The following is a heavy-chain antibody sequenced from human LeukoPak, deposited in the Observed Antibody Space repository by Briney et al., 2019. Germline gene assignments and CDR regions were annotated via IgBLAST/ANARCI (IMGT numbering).Heavy chain of an antibody. D-gene: IGHD7-27*01. V-gene: IGHV3-21*01. Sequence: GGSLRLSCAASGFTFSSYSMNWVRQAPGKGLEWVSSTSSSSSYIYYADSVKGRFTISRDNAKNSLYLQMNSLRAEDTAVYYCARDWAYYYYGMDVWGQGTTVTVSS. J-gene: IGHJ6*02. CDR2: TSSSSSYI. CDR3: ARDWAYYYYGMDV. CDR1: GFTFSSYS.